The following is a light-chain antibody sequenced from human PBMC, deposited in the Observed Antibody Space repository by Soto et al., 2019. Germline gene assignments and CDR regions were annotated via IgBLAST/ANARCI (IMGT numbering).Light chain of an antibody. CDR3: QVWDRSSDSYG. V-gene: IGLV3-21*02. J-gene: IGLJ1*01. CDR1: NIGSKS. Sequence: YGLTQPPSGSVAPGQTARITCGGKNIGSKSGHWDQQKPGQAPVLVVYVNSDRPSGIPERFSGSNSGNTATLTIRRVEAGDEADYYCQVWDRSSDSYGLGTGTTV. CDR2: VNS.